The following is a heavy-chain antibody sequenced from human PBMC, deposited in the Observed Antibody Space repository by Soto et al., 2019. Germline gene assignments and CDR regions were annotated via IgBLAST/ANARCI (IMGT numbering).Heavy chain of an antibody. CDR3: ARVFAGNYYYGMDV. D-gene: IGHD3-10*01. CDR1: GYTFTSYA. CDR2: INAGNGNT. Sequence: ASVKVTCKASGYTFTSYAMHWVRQAPGQRLEWMGWINAGNGNTKYSQRFQGRVTMTRDTSASTAYMELRSLRSDDTAVYYCARVFAGNYYYGMDVWGQGTTVTVSS. V-gene: IGHV1-3*01. J-gene: IGHJ6*02.